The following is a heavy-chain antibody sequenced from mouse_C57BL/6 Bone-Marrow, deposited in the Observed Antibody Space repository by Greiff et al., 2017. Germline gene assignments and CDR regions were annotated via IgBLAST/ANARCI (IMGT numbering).Heavy chain of an antibody. CDR2: INPSSGYT. CDR1: GYTFTSYT. Sequence: VQRVESGAELARPGASVKMSCKASGYTFTSYTMHWVKQRPGQGLEWIGYINPSSGYTKYNQKFKAKATLTADKSSSTAYMQLSSLTSEDSAVYYCASVALDYWGQGTTLTVSS. V-gene: IGHV1-4*01. D-gene: IGHD1-1*01. J-gene: IGHJ2*01. CDR3: ASVALDY.